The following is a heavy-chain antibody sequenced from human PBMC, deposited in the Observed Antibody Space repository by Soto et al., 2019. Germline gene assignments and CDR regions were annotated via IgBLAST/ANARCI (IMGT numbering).Heavy chain of an antibody. CDR1: GFSLGTYGVG. V-gene: IGHV2-5*02. CDR3: AHRGGGIVDWYFDL. D-gene: IGHD1-26*01. CDR2: IYWDDDK. Sequence: QITLNESGPPLVKPTQTLTLTCTFSGFSLGTYGVGVGWIRQPPGKALEWLALIYWDDDKRYSPSLKSRLTITKETSKRQVFLTRTNMDPVDTATYYCAHRGGGIVDWYFDLWGRGTPVIVSS. J-gene: IGHJ2*01.